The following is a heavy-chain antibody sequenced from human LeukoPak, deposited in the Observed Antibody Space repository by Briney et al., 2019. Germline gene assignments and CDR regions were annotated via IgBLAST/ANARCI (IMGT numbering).Heavy chain of an antibody. D-gene: IGHD5-18*01. CDR1: GGSISSSNW. J-gene: IGHJ4*02. Sequence: PSETLSLTCAVSGGSISSSNWWSWVRQPPGKGLEWIGEIYHSGSTNYNPSLRSRVTISVDKSKNQFSLKLSSVTAADTAVYYCARDSGYSYSFDYWGQGTLVTVSS. CDR2: IYHSGST. V-gene: IGHV4-4*02. CDR3: ARDSGYSYSFDY.